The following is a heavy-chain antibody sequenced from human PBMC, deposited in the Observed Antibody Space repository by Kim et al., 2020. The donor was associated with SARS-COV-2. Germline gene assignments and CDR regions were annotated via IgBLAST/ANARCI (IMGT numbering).Heavy chain of an antibody. J-gene: IGHJ6*02. V-gene: IGHV3-23*01. CDR1: GFIFSNYV. D-gene: IGHD5-18*01. CDR3: AKHEDATMVIVVINKSGMDV. Sequence: GGSLRLSCAASGFIFSNYVMSWVRQVPGKGLEWVASVSGSGRTPSYAGSVRGRFTISRDNSEKTLYLQMNSLRAEDTATYYCAKHEDATMVIVVINKSGMDVWGQGPTVTV. CDR2: VSGSGRTP.